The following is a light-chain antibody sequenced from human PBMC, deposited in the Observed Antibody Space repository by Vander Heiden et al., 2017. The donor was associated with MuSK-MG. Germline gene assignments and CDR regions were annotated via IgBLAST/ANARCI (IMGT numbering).Light chain of an antibody. CDR1: SSEVGGYNY. CDR2: EGS. CDR3: SSYTNISNYV. Sequence: QSALPQPASVSESPVQAITISCTGTSSEVGGYNYVSWYQQHPGKVLKLMVYEGSTRASGVAISFSGSRSGNTASLTISGLQAEDEADYYCSSYTNISNYVFGSGTKVTVL. V-gene: IGLV2-14*01. J-gene: IGLJ1*01.